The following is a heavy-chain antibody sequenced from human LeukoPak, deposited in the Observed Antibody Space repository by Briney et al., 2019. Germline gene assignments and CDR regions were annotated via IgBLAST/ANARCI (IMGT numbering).Heavy chain of an antibody. CDR2: INPNSGGT. J-gene: IGHJ4*02. V-gene: IGHV1-2*02. CDR3: ARVWRLRGVSEPHFDY. Sequence: GASVKVSCKASGYTFTGHYMHWVRQAPGQGLEWMGWINPNSGGTNYAQKFQGRVTMTRDTSISTAYMELSRLRSDDTAVYYCARVWRLRGVSEPHFDYWGQGTLVTVSS. D-gene: IGHD2-8*02. CDR1: GYTFTGHY.